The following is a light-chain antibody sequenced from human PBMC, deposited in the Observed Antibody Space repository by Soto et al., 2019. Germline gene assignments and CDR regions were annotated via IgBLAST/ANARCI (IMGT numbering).Light chain of an antibody. CDR3: QQRSFGVT. CDR2: DAS. Sequence: EIVLTQSPATMSLSPGKRATLACRASHSIDTYLAWYQQKPGQAPRLLFYDASNRATSIPARFSCSVSGTDFTLTIISLEAEYFAVYYCQQRSFGVTFGVATRLEIK. J-gene: IGKJ4*01. CDR1: HSIDTY. V-gene: IGKV3-11*01.